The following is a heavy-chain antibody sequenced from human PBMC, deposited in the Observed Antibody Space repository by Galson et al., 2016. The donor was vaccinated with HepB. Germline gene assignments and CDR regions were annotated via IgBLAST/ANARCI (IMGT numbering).Heavy chain of an antibody. CDR1: GDSISSGDFY. Sequence: TLSLTCIVSGDSISSGDFYWSWVRQPPGKGLEWIGNIYSSGGTYYNPSFKSRIGISVDTSKNQFSLSLYSVTAADSAVYYCARDRPDPYSYYYMDLWGTGTTVTVSS. J-gene: IGHJ6*03. CDR2: IYSSGGT. CDR3: ARDRPDPYSYYYMDL. V-gene: IGHV4-30-4*01.